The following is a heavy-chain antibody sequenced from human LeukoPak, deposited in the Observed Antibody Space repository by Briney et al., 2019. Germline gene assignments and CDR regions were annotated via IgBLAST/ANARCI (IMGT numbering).Heavy chain of an antibody. D-gene: IGHD6-13*01. Sequence: PPETLSLTCTVSGGSLSSSSYYWGWIRQPPGKGLEWIGRIYYSGSTYYNPSLKSRVTISVDTSKNQFSLKLSSVTAADTAVYYCARARKQQGACDIWGQGTMVTVSS. CDR2: IYYSGST. CDR1: GGSLSSSSYY. V-gene: IGHV4-39*07. CDR3: ARARKQQGACDI. J-gene: IGHJ3*02.